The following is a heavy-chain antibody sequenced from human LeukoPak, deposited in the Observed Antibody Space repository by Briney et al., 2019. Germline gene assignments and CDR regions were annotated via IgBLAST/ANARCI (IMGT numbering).Heavy chain of an antibody. V-gene: IGHV4-39*01. CDR2: IYYSGST. J-gene: IGHJ6*03. D-gene: IGHD3-9*01. Sequence: SETLSLTCTVSGGSISSYYWGWIRQPPGKGLEWIGSIYYSGSTYYNPSLKSRVTISVDTSKNQFSLKLSSVTAADTAVYYCAAVGNYDILTGYYKVYYYYMDVWGKGTTVTISS. CDR3: AAVGNYDILTGYYKVYYYYMDV. CDR1: GGSISSYY.